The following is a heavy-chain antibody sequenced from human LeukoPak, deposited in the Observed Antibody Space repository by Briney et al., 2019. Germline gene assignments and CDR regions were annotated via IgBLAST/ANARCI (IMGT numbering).Heavy chain of an antibody. J-gene: IGHJ4*02. CDR3: ARDWYYQGDY. CDR2: ISSSGSTT. Sequence: GGSLRLSCAASGFIFSNYSMNWVRQAPGKGLEWVSYISSSGSTTSYADSVKGRFTISRDNAKNSLYLQMNSLRAEDTAVYYCARDWYYQGDYWGQGTLVTVSS. D-gene: IGHD3-10*01. V-gene: IGHV3-48*01. CDR1: GFIFSNYS.